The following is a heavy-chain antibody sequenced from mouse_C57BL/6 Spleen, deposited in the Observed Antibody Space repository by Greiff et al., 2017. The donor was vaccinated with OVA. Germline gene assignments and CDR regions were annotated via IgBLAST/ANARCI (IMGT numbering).Heavy chain of an antibody. D-gene: IGHD1-1*01. CDR3: ARYYGSISWFAY. CDR2: IYPGSGST. J-gene: IGHJ3*01. Sequence: VQLQQPGAELVKPGASVKMSCKASGYTFTSYWITWVKQRPGQGLEWIGDIYPGSGSTNYNEKFKSKATLTVDTSSSTAYMQLSSLTSEDSAVYYCARYYGSISWFAYWGQGTLVTVSA. CDR1: GYTFTSYW. V-gene: IGHV1-55*01.